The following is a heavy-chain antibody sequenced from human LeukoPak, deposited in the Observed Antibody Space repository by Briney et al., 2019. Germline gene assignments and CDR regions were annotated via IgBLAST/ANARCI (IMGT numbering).Heavy chain of an antibody. Sequence: SGGSPRLSCAAPGFTFSSYAMSLVRQAPRGGVEWGSAISGSGGSTYYADSVKGRFTISRDNSKNTLYLQMNSLRAEDTAVYYCAKFSPPDYDILTGSVPFDYWGQGTLVTVSS. V-gene: IGHV3-23*01. CDR3: AKFSPPDYDILTGSVPFDY. CDR2: ISGSGGST. CDR1: GFTFSSYA. J-gene: IGHJ4*02. D-gene: IGHD3-9*01.